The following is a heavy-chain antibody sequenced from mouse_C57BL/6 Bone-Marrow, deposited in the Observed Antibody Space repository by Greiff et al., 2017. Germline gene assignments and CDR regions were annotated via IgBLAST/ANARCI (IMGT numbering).Heavy chain of an antibody. CDR3: ARHLLWAWFAY. Sequence: QVHVKQSGAELAKPGASVKLSCKASGYTFTSYWMHWVKQRPGQGLEWIGYINPSSGYTKYNQKFKDKATLTADKSSSTAYMQLSSLTYEDSAVYYCARHLLWAWFAYWGQGTLVTVSA. V-gene: IGHV1-7*01. CDR2: INPSSGYT. J-gene: IGHJ3*01. D-gene: IGHD6-1*01. CDR1: GYTFTSYW.